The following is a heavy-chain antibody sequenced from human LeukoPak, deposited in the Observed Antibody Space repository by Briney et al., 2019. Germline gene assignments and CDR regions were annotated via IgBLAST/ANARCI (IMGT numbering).Heavy chain of an antibody. J-gene: IGHJ5*02. CDR3: AKDGRSVGVTGGWFDP. D-gene: IGHD1-26*01. CDR1: GGTFSSYA. Sequence: GASVKVSCKASGGTFSSYAISWVRQAPGQGLEWMGRIIPILGIANYAQKFQGRVTITADKSTSTAYMELSSLRSEDTAVYYCAKDGRSVGVTGGWFDPWGQGTLVTVSS. CDR2: IIPILGIA. V-gene: IGHV1-69*04.